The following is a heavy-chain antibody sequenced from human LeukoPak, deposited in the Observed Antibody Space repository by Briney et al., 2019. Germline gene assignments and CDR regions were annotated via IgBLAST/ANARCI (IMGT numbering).Heavy chain of an antibody. CDR1: GFTFSSYA. J-gene: IGHJ4*02. V-gene: IGHV3-23*01. D-gene: IGHD3-22*01. Sequence: GGSLRLSCAAPGFTFSSYAMSWVRQAPGKGLEWVSAISGSGGSTYYADSVKGRFTISRDNSKNTLYQQMNSLRAEDTAVYYCAKGPHYYDSSGPLDYWGQGTLVTVSS. CDR3: AKGPHYYDSSGPLDY. CDR2: ISGSGGST.